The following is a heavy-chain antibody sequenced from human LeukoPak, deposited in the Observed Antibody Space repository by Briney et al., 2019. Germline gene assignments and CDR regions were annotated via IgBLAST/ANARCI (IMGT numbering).Heavy chain of an antibody. Sequence: PSETLSLTCTVSGGSISSRSYYWGWIRQPPGKGLEWIGKISDSGNTYYSPSLRSRVTISIDMSKNQFSLKLSSVTATDTAVYYCARGRQQQLVLYRTNWFDPWGQGTLVTVSS. V-gene: IGHV4-39*01. CDR3: ARGRQQQLVLYRTNWFDP. D-gene: IGHD6-13*01. J-gene: IGHJ5*02. CDR2: ISDSGNT. CDR1: GGSISSRSYY.